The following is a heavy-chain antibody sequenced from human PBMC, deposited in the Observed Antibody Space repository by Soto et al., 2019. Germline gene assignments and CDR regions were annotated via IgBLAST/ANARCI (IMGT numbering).Heavy chain of an antibody. CDR1: GYTFSDRD. Sequence: QVHLVQSGAEVKQPGASLKVSCKGSGYTFSDRDIHWVRQAPGQGLEWMGWINPKSGDTNSAPKFQGRVTMNRDTSISIAYMELSRLISGDTAGYYCTRGTGSSWFDPWGQGTLVTVSS. J-gene: IGHJ5*02. D-gene: IGHD3-10*01. V-gene: IGHV1-2*02. CDR3: TRGTGSSWFDP. CDR2: INPKSGDT.